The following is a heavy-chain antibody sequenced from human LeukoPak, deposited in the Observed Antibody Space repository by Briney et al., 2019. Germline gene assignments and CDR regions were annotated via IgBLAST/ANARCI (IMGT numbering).Heavy chain of an antibody. CDR2: ISPDGTST. J-gene: IGHJ4*02. CDR1: GFTFSSYW. V-gene: IGHV3-74*01. D-gene: IGHD1-26*01. Sequence: GGSLRLSCATSGFTFSSYWMHWVRHAPGKGLVWVSRISPDGTSTRYEDSVKGRFTISRDNAKNTVYLQMNSLRADDRAVYYCATNTGTDLLDYWGQGTLVTVSS. CDR3: ATNTGTDLLDY.